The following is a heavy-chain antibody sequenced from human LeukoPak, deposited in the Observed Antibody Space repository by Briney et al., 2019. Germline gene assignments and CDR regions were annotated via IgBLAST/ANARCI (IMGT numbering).Heavy chain of an antibody. CDR3: ARPVHGSGSYYNGMGGYFDY. D-gene: IGHD3-10*01. Sequence: AESPQTPCWGVGDGFTSYCIWWGRRLPGEGRVWWVIIYPDDSDTRYSPSFQGQVTISADKSISTAYLQRSSLKASDTAMYYCARPVHGSGSYYNGMGGYFDYWGQGTLVTVSS. J-gene: IGHJ4*02. V-gene: IGHV5-51*01. CDR2: IYPDDSDT. CDR1: GDGFTSYC.